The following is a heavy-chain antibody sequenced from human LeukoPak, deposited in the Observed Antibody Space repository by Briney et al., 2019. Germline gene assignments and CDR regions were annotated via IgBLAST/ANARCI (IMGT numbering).Heavy chain of an antibody. CDR1: GFTFSSYA. CDR3: AKEGSSTGCYGPRCGMDV. D-gene: IGHD2-2*01. CDR2: ISGSGGST. V-gene: IGHV3-23*01. J-gene: IGHJ6*02. Sequence: GGSLRLSCAASGFTFSSYAMSWVRQAPGKGLEWVSGISGSGGSTYYADSEKGRFTISRDNSKNTLYLQMNNLRAEDTAVYYCAKEGSSTGCYGPRCGMDVWGQGTTVTVSS.